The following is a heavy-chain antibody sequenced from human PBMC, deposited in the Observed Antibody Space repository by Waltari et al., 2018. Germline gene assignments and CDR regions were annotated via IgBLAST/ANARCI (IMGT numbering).Heavy chain of an antibody. CDR2: IYYTGST. CDR3: ARGRIHYTSNWFDP. CDR1: NGSITSFF. V-gene: IGHV4-59*01. J-gene: IGHJ5*02. D-gene: IGHD3-10*01. Sequence: QVQLQESGPGQVKPSETLSLTCTVSNGSITSFFWNWIRQSPEKGLEWIGYIYYTGSTDYNPSRKSRVTISVDTAKNQFSLRLNSVTAADTGVYYCARGRIHYTSNWFDPWGQGTLVTVSS.